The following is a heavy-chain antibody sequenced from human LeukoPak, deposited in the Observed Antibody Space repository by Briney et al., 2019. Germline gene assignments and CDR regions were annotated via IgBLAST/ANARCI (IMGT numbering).Heavy chain of an antibody. Sequence: GRSLRLSCAASGFTFSSYGMHWVRQAPGKGLEWVAVISYDGSNKYYADSVKGRFTISRDNSKNTLYLQMNSLRAEDTAVYYCTRGLMITFGGVIDLGYWGQGTLVTVSS. CDR1: GFTFSSYG. D-gene: IGHD3-16*02. J-gene: IGHJ4*02. CDR3: TRGLMITFGGVIDLGY. CDR2: ISYDGSNK. V-gene: IGHV3-30*03.